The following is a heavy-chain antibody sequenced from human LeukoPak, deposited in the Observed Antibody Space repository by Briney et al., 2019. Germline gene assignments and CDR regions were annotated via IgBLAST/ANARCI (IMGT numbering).Heavy chain of an antibody. V-gene: IGHV3-48*03. D-gene: IGHD2-21*02. CDR2: ISSSGSSV. CDR3: ARGTQKRWGPPRYFAMDV. CDR1: GFIFTDYE. Sequence: GGSLRLSCAASGFIFTDYEMKWVRQAPGKGLEWVSYISSSGSSVYYADSVRGRFTISRDNAKKSVYLQMNSLRAEDTAVYFCARGTQKRWGPPRYFAMDVWGQGTTVTVSS. J-gene: IGHJ6*02.